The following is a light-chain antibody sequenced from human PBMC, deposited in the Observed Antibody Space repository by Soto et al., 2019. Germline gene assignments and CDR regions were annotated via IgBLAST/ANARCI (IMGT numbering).Light chain of an antibody. CDR2: VAS. J-gene: IGKJ3*01. V-gene: IGKV1-39*01. CDR3: QQSFTTPFT. CDR1: QSISSY. Sequence: DIQMTQSPSSLSAHVVDRCTSTCRASQSISSYLNWYQQKPGKAPKLLISVASSLQSGVPSRFSGDGSETDFTLTISSLQPEDAGIYYCQQSFTTPFTFGPGTKVDIK.